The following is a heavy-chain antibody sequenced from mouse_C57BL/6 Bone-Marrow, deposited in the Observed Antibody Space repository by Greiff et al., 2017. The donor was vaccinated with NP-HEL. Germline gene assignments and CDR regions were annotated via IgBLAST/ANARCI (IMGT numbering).Heavy chain of an antibody. CDR2: INSDGGST. CDR3: ADGYYERTWFAY. CDR1: EYEFPSHD. V-gene: IGHV5-2*01. Sequence: EVKLVESGGGLVQPGESLKLSCESNEYEFPSHDMSWVRKTPEKRLELVAAINSDGGSTYYPDTMERRFIISRDNTKKTLYLQMCSLRSEDTALYYCADGYYERTWFAYWGQGTLVTVSA. D-gene: IGHD2-3*01. J-gene: IGHJ3*01.